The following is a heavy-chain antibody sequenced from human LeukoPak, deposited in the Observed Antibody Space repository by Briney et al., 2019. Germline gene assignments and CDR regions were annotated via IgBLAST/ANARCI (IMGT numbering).Heavy chain of an antibody. V-gene: IGHV1-2*06. CDR1: GYSFTGYY. CDR3: VRGYSYGFYFDY. Sequence: ASVKVSCKTSGYSFTGYYIHWVRQAPGQGLEWMGRINPNSGGPNYGQKFQGTVTMTRDTSISTAYLELSNLRSDDTATYYCVRGYSYGFYFDYWGQGSLVTVSS. J-gene: IGHJ4*02. CDR2: INPNSGGP. D-gene: IGHD5-18*01.